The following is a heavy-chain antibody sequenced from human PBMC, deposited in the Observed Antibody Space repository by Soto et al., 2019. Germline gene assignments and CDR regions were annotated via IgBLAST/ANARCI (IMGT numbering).Heavy chain of an antibody. Sequence: QLQLQESGPGLVKPSETLSLTCTVSGGSISSSSYYWGWIRQPPGKGLEWIGSIYYSGSTYYNPSLKSRVTISVDTSKNQFSLKLSSVTAADTAVYYCARLDSSGSLEGDDAFDIWGQGTMVTVSS. J-gene: IGHJ3*02. CDR2: IYYSGST. D-gene: IGHD3-22*01. V-gene: IGHV4-39*01. CDR3: ARLDSSGSLEGDDAFDI. CDR1: GGSISSSSYY.